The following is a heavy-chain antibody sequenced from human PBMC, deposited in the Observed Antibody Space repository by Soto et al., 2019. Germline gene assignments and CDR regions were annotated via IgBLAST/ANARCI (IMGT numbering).Heavy chain of an antibody. D-gene: IGHD6-13*01. CDR1: GFIFSSYA. CDR3: AKTQYSNRWYDREFDF. V-gene: IGHV3-23*01. Sequence: PGGSLRLSCAASGFIFSSYAMNWFRQAPGKGLEWVSVISGSGGSTYYADSVKGRFTISRDNSKNTLYLQMNSLRAEDTAVYYCAKTQYSNRWYDREFDFWGQGTPVTVSS. J-gene: IGHJ4*01. CDR2: ISGSGGST.